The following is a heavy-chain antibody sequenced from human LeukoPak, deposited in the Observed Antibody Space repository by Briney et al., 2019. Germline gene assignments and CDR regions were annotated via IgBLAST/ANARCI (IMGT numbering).Heavy chain of an antibody. CDR2: IKQDGSEK. Sequence: PGGSLRLSCAASGFTFSSYWMSWVRQAPGKGLEWVANIKQDGSEKYYVDSVKGRFTISRDNSKNTLYLQMNSLRAEDTAVYYCARDLVGSSSHWFDPWGQGTLVTVSS. D-gene: IGHD6-6*01. CDR3: ARDLVGSSSHWFDP. V-gene: IGHV3-7*01. J-gene: IGHJ5*02. CDR1: GFTFSSYW.